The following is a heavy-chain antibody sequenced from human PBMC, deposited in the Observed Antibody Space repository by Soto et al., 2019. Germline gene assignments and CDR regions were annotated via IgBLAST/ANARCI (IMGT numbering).Heavy chain of an antibody. J-gene: IGHJ6*02. CDR3: AHSRCGGDCLQSYSSHYYYGMDV. CDR2: IYWDDDK. V-gene: IGHV2-5*02. Sequence: QITLKESGPSLVKPTQTLTLTCTFSGFSLSTGGLGVGWIRQPPGQALEWLALIYWDDDKRYSPSLRSRLTVTKDTSKNQVVLTMTNMDPVDTATYYCAHSRCGGDCLQSYSSHYYYGMDVWGQGTTVTVSS. D-gene: IGHD2-21*02. CDR1: GFSLSTGGLG.